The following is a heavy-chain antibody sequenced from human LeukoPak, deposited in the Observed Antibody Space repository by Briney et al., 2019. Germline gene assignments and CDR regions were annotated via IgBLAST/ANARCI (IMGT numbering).Heavy chain of an antibody. J-gene: IGHJ4*02. CDR1: GYTFTNYY. CDR3: ARDLGYGSGSYWL. V-gene: IGHV1-46*01. D-gene: IGHD3-10*01. CDR2: INPSGDST. Sequence: ASVKVSCKASGYTFTNYYMHWVRQAPGQGLEWMGIINPSGDSTSYAQKFQGRVTMTRDTSISTAYMELSRLRSDDTAVYYCARDLGYGSGSYWLWGQGTLVTVSS.